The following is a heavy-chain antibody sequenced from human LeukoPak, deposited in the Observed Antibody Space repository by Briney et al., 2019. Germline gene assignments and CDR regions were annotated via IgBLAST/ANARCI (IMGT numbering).Heavy chain of an antibody. D-gene: IGHD2-15*01. Sequence: SETLSLTCAVYGGSFSGYYWSWIRQPPGKGLEWIGEINHSGSTNYNPSLKSRVTISVDKSKNQFSLKLSSVTAADTAVYYCARSGLYCSGGSCRTNSFDPWGQGTLVTVSS. V-gene: IGHV4-34*01. CDR3: ARSGLYCSGGSCRTNSFDP. CDR2: INHSGST. J-gene: IGHJ5*02. CDR1: GGSFSGYY.